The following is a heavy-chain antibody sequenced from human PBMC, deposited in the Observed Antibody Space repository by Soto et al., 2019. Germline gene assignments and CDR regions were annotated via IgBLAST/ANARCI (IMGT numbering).Heavy chain of an antibody. V-gene: IGHV1-8*01. CDR3: ARGVGSVVRYYYYYYMDV. J-gene: IGHJ6*03. CDR2: MNPNSGNT. Sequence: ASVKVSCKASGYTFTSYDINWVRQATGQGLEWMGWMNPNSGNTGYAQKFQGRVTMTRNTSISTAYMELSSLRSEDTAVYYCARGVGSVVRYYYYYYMDVWGKGTTVTVSS. CDR1: GYTFTSYD. D-gene: IGHD2-21*01.